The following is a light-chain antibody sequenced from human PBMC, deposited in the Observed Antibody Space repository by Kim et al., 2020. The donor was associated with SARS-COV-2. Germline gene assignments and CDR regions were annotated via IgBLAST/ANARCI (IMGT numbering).Light chain of an antibody. CDR1: GSDFGCYYF. Sequence: PGQSITISCTGPGSDFGCYYFVSWYQRHPGKALKLMFYDVSDRPAGFSHRFSGSKSGNTASLPISGRRAEDVADYYCNSYTISSWVFGGGTQLTVL. CDR2: DVS. J-gene: IGLJ3*02. CDR3: NSYTISSWV. V-gene: IGLV2-14*03.